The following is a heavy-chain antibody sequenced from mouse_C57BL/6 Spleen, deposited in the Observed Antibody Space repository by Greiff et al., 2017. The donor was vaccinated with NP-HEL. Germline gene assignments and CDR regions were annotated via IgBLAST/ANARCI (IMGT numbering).Heavy chain of an antibody. D-gene: IGHD1-1*01. V-gene: IGHV14-2*01. CDR3: AYYEIAY. Sequence: EVQLQQSGAELVKPGASVKLSCTASGFNIKDYYMHWVKQRTEQGLEWIGRIDPEDGENKYAQKFQGKATITADTPSTTAYLHLSSLTAEDTAVYYCAYYEIAYWGQGTLVTVSA. CDR1: GFNIKDYY. J-gene: IGHJ3*01. CDR2: IDPEDGEN.